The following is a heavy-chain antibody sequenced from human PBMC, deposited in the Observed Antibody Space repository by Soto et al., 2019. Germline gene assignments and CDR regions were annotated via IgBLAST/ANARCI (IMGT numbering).Heavy chain of an antibody. CDR1: GGSISSGSFY. J-gene: IGHJ4*02. Sequence: SETLSLTCTVSGGSISSGSFYWSWIRQHPGKGLEWIGHISDSGSSYYNPSLESRVTISVDTSKNQFSLKLSAVTAADTAVYFCARTTFYDIFTAYYSLFDYWGQGTLVTVSS. CDR2: ISDSGSS. D-gene: IGHD3-9*01. CDR3: ARTTFYDIFTAYYSLFDY. V-gene: IGHV4-31*03.